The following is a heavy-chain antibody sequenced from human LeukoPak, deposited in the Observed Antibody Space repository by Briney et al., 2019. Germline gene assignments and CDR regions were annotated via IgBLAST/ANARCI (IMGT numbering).Heavy chain of an antibody. CDR3: ARDLSYGSGSYYIPFDY. Sequence: TSSETLSLTCTVSGGSISSYYWSWIRQPAGKGLEWIGRIYTSRSTNYNPSLKSRVTMSVDTSKNQFSLKLSSVTAADTAVYYCARDLSYGSGSYYIPFDYWGQGTLVTVSS. V-gene: IGHV4-4*07. J-gene: IGHJ4*02. CDR2: IYTSRST. D-gene: IGHD3-10*01. CDR1: GGSISSYY.